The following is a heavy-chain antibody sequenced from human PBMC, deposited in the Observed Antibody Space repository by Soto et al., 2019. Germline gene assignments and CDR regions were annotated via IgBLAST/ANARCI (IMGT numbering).Heavy chain of an antibody. V-gene: IGHV1-3*01. CDR2: INAGNGNT. CDR3: ARDFWSYDYYFDY. J-gene: IGHJ4*02. CDR1: GYTFTSYA. D-gene: IGHD5-12*01. Sequence: ASVKVSCKASGYTFTSYAMHWVRQAPGQRLEWMGWINAGNGNTKYSQKFQGRVTITRDTSASTAYMELSSLRSEDTAVYYCARDFWSYDYYFDYWGQGTLVTVS.